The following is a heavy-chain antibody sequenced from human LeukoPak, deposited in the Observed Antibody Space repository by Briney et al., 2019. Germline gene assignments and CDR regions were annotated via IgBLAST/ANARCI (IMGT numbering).Heavy chain of an antibody. J-gene: IGHJ4*02. Sequence: GGSLRLSCAASGFTFSGYTLNWVRQAPGKGLEWVSGISGTDSGTYYTDSVKGRFTISRDNSKNTVYLQIDSLRAEDTAVYYCAKCMSGSGVCLNFDSWGQGILVTVSS. CDR2: ISGTDSGT. D-gene: IGHD2-21*02. V-gene: IGHV3-23*01. CDR1: GFTFSGYT. CDR3: AKCMSGSGVCLNFDS.